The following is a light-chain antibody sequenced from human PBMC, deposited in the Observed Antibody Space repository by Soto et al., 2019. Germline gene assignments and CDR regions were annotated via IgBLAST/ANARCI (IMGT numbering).Light chain of an antibody. CDR2: DAS. J-gene: IGKJ4*01. V-gene: IGKV1-5*01. CDR3: QQYNSYLVT. Sequence: DIQMTQSPSTLSASVGDRVTITCRASQSISSWLAWYQQKPGKAPKLLIYDASSFESGVPSRFSGSGSGTDFALTISLLQPDDFATYCCQQYNSYLVTFGGGNKVAIK. CDR1: QSISSW.